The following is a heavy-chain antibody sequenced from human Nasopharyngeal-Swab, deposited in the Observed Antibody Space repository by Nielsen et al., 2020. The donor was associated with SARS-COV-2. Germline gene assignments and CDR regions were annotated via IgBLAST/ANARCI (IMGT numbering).Heavy chain of an antibody. D-gene: IGHD3-16*01. Sequence: GESLKTSCAASGFTFSSYAMSWVRQAPGKGLEWVSAISGSGGSTYYADSMKGRFTISRDNSKNTLYLQMNSLRAEDTAVYYCAKRPTGSTFGDWGQGTLVTVSS. CDR2: ISGSGGST. CDR1: GFTFSSYA. V-gene: IGHV3-23*01. J-gene: IGHJ4*02. CDR3: AKRPTGSTFGD.